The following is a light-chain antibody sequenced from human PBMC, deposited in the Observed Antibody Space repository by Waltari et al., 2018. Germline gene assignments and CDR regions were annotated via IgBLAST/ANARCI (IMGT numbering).Light chain of an antibody. Sequence: DIQMTQSPSSLSSSVGDRVTITCRASQSISIYLNWYQQKPGKAPKLLIYSASSLQSGVPSRFCGSGSGTDFTLTISSLKPEDFATYYCQKSTSTPPWTFGQGTKVEIK. CDR3: QKSTSTPPWT. V-gene: IGKV1-39*01. CDR2: SAS. CDR1: QSISIY. J-gene: IGKJ1*01.